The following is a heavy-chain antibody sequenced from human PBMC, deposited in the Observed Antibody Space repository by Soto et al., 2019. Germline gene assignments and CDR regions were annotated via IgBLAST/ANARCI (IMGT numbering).Heavy chain of an antibody. CDR3: ARGHGTYYYDSSGYRDAFDI. J-gene: IGHJ3*02. V-gene: IGHV3-11*01. CDR1: GFTFSDYY. D-gene: IGHD3-22*01. CDR2: ISSSGSTI. Sequence: GGSLRLSCAASGFTFSDYYMSWIRQAPGKGLEWVSYISSSGSTIYYADSVKGRFTISRDNAKNSLYLQMNSLRAEDTALYYCARGHGTYYYDSSGYRDAFDIWGQGTMVTVSS.